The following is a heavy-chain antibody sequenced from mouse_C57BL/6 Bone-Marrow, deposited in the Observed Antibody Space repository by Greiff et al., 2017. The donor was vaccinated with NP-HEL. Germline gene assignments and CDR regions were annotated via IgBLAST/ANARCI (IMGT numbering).Heavy chain of an antibody. J-gene: IGHJ3*01. CDR2: ISSGGSYT. Sequence: EVMLVESGGDLVKPGGSLKLSCAASGFTFSSYGMSWVRQTPDQRLEWVATISSGGSYTYYPDSVKGRFTISIDNAKNTLYLQMSSLKSEDTAMYYCARRETLYSNYVAWFAYWGQGTLVTVSA. CDR3: ARRETLYSNYVAWFAY. D-gene: IGHD2-5*01. V-gene: IGHV5-6*01. CDR1: GFTFSSYG.